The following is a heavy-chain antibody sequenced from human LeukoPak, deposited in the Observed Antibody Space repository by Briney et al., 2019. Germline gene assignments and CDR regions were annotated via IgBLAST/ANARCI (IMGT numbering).Heavy chain of an antibody. D-gene: IGHD6-19*01. J-gene: IGHJ4*02. CDR3: ARHRMPGIAVAASDY. CDR1: GCSFTSYW. CDR2: IDPSDSYT. V-gene: IGHV5-10-1*01. Sequence: RGEALQISCKGSGCSFTSYWISWVRQMPGKGLEWMGRIDPSDSYTNYTPSFQGHVTISADKSISTAYLQRSSLKASDTAMYYCARHRMPGIAVAASDYWGGGPRVSVSS.